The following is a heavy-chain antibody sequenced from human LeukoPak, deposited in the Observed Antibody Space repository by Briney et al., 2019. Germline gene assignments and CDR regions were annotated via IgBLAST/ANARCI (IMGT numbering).Heavy chain of an antibody. D-gene: IGHD6-13*01. CDR2: ISAYNGNT. CDR1: GYTFTSYG. V-gene: IGHV1-18*01. CDR3: ARDFRGSSWSQWFDP. Sequence: ASVKVSCKASGYTFTSYGISWVRQAPGQGLEWMGWISAYNGNTNYAQKLQGRVTMTTDTSTSTAYMELRSLRSDDTAVYYCARDFRGSSWSQWFDPWGQGTLVTVSS. J-gene: IGHJ5*02.